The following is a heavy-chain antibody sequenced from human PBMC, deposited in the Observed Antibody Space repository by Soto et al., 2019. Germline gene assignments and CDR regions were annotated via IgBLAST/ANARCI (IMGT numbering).Heavy chain of an antibody. V-gene: IGHV4-39*01. J-gene: IGHJ4*02. CDR1: GGSIGSSSYY. CDR2: IYDRGST. CDR3: ARHGYTSGRTYFDY. Sequence: LSLTCTVSGGSIGSSSYYWGWIRQPPGKGLEWIGSIYDRGSTYSNPSLKSRLTTSLDTSKNQFSLKLTSVTAADTAVYYCARHGYTSGRTYFDYWGQGTLVTVSS. D-gene: IGHD6-19*01.